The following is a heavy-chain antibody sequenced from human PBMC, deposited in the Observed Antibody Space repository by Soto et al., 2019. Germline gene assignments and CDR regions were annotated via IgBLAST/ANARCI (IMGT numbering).Heavy chain of an antibody. CDR3: ARQRNDYVWGSYRYFDY. CDR2: IYYSGST. D-gene: IGHD3-16*02. CDR1: GGSISSSSYY. J-gene: IGHJ4*02. Sequence: SETLSLTCTVSGGSISSSSYYWGWIRQPPGKGLEWTGSIYYSGSTYYNPSLKSRVTISVDTSKNQFSLKLSSVTAADTAVYYCARQRNDYVWGSYRYFDYWGQGTLVTVSS. V-gene: IGHV4-39*01.